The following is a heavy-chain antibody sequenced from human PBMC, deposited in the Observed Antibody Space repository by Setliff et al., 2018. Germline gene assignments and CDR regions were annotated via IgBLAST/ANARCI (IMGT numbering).Heavy chain of an antibody. CDR1: SFNLANYA. D-gene: IGHD3-22*01. CDR2: IHSDGSTT. CDR3: VRGSAYSSGSFDC. J-gene: IGHJ4*02. Sequence: PGGSLRLSCVASSFNLANYAVTWVRQAPGKGLEWVSSIHSDGSTTTYADSVKGRFTISRDNGKNTVYLQMNSLRAEDTAMYYCVRGSAYSSGSFDCWGQGTLVTVSS. V-gene: IGHV3-74*01.